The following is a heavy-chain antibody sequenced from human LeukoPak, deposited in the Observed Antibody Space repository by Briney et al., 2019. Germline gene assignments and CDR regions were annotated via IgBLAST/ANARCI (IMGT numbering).Heavy chain of an antibody. D-gene: IGHD2-2*01. CDR2: ISSSSNYI. J-gene: IGHJ5*02. CDR1: GFTFSSYA. Sequence: GGSLRLSCAASGFTFSSYAMSWVRQAPGKGLEWVSSISSSSNYIYYADSVKGRFTISRDNAKNSLYLQMNSLRAEDTAVYYCARDLPYCSSTGCYVSWGQGILVTVSS. CDR3: ARDLPYCSSTGCYVS. V-gene: IGHV3-21*01.